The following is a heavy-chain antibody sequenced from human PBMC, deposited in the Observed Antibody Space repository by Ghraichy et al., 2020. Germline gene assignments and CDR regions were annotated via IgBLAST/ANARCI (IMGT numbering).Heavy chain of an antibody. CDR3: ARAAAGTSYYGMDV. CDR2: IGTAGDP. V-gene: IGHV3-13*05. Sequence: GESLNISCAASGFTFSSYDMHWVRQATGKGLEWVSAIGTAGDPYYPGSVKGRFTISRENAKNSLYLQMNSLRAGDTAVYYCARAAAGTSYYGMDVWGQGTTVTVSS. D-gene: IGHD6-13*01. CDR1: GFTFSSYD. J-gene: IGHJ6*02.